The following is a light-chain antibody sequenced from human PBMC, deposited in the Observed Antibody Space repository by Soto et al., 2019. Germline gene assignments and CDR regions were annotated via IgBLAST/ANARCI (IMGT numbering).Light chain of an antibody. CDR1: QSVSSY. CDR2: DAS. Sequence: EIVLTDAPCTLSLSPLKRATLSFMASQSVSSYLAWYQQKPGQAPRLLIYDASNRATGIPARFIGSGSGTDFTLTISSLEPEDFAVYYCQQRSNWPPLTFGGGTKVDIK. J-gene: IGKJ4*01. CDR3: QQRSNWPPLT. V-gene: IGKV3-11*01.